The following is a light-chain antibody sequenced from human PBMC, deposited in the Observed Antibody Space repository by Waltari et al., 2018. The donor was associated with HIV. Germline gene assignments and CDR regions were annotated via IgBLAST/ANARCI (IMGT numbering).Light chain of an antibody. V-gene: IGKV1-9*01. CDR2: AAS. CDR1: QGISSY. J-gene: IGKJ5*01. CDR3: QHLNNYFPIT. Sequence: DIQLIQSPNFLSASVGDRVTFTCRASQGISSYLAWYQQKSVKAPKLLIYAASTLQYGVPSRFSGSGSGTEFTLTISSLQPEDFATYYCQHLNNYFPITFGQGTRLEIK.